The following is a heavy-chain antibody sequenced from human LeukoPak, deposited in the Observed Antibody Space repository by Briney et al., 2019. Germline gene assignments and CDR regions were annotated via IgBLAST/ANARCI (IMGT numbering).Heavy chain of an antibody. J-gene: IGHJ6*02. CDR1: GGTFISYA. D-gene: IGHD2-21*02. CDR3: ARGVCGGDCYLRDYYYYGMDV. CDR2: IIHIFGIA. Sequence: SVTDSFKASGGTFISYAISWVRQAPGQGVEWMGWIIHIFGIAYYAQKFQGRVTITADKSTSTAYMELSSLRSEDTAVYYCARGVCGGDCYLRDYYYYGMDVWGQGTTVTVSS. V-gene: IGHV1-69*17.